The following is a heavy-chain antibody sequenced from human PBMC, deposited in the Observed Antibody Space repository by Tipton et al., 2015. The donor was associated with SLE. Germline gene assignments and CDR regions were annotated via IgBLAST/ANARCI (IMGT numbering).Heavy chain of an antibody. J-gene: IGHJ4*02. D-gene: IGHD4-17*01. Sequence: SLRLSCAASGFTFSSYSMNWVRQAPGKGLEWVSSISSSSSYIYYADSVKGRFTISRGNAKNSLYLQMNSLRAEDTAVYYCAREDYEGVYFDYWGQGTLVTVSS. CDR3: AREDYEGVYFDY. CDR1: GFTFSSYS. CDR2: ISSSSSYI. V-gene: IGHV3-21*03.